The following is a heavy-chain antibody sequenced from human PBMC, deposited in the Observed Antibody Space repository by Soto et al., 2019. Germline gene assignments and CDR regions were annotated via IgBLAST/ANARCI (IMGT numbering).Heavy chain of an antibody. V-gene: IGHV3-9*01. J-gene: IGHJ6*02. CDR2: ISWNSGSI. CDR1: GFTFDDYA. CDR3: AKSSYGAYDTGMDV. D-gene: IGHD4-17*01. Sequence: EVQLVESGGGLVQPGRSLRLSCAASGFTFDDYAMNWVRQAPGKGLEWVSGISWNSGSIDYADSVKGRFTISRDNAKNSLYLQMNSLTDEDTALYDCAKSSYGAYDTGMDVWGQGTTVTVSS.